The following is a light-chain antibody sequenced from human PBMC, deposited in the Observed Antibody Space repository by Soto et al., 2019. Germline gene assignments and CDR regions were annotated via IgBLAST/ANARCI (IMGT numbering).Light chain of an antibody. CDR3: QQRSSWPLT. CDR1: QSISSY. Sequence: EIVLTQSPATLSLSPGERATLSCRASQSISSYLAWYQQTRGQAPRLLIYDASNRATGIPARFSGSGSGTDFTLTISSLETEDFAVYYCQQRSSWPLTFGGGTKVDIK. V-gene: IGKV3-11*01. J-gene: IGKJ4*01. CDR2: DAS.